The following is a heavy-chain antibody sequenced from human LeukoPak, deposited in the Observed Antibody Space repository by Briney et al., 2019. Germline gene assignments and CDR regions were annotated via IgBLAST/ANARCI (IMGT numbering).Heavy chain of an antibody. CDR3: ARGLYCSSTSCYPDY. J-gene: IGHJ4*02. D-gene: IGHD2-2*01. Sequence: ASVKASCKASGYTFTSYGISWVRQAPGQGLEWMGWISAYNGNTNYAQKLQGRVTMTTDTSTSTAYMELRSLRSDDTAVYYCARGLYCSSTSCYPDYWGQGTLVTVSS. CDR2: ISAYNGNT. CDR1: GYTFTSYG. V-gene: IGHV1-18*01.